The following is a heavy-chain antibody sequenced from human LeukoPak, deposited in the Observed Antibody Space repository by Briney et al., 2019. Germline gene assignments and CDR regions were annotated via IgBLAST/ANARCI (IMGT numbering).Heavy chain of an antibody. D-gene: IGHD1/OR15-1a*01. J-gene: IGHJ5*02. Sequence: SETLSLTCTVSGYSISSGYYWGWIRQPPGKGLEWIGEINHSGSSNYNPSLKSRVTISVDTSRNHFSLKLTSVTAADTAVYYCARRGNWNINWFDPWGQGTLVTVSS. CDR2: INHSGSS. CDR3: ARRGNWNINWFDP. CDR1: GYSISSGYY. V-gene: IGHV4-38-2*02.